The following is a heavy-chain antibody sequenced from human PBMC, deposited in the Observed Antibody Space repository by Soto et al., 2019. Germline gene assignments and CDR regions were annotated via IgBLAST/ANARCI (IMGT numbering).Heavy chain of an antibody. CDR1: GGSISSYY. CDR2: IYYSGST. V-gene: IGHV4-59*12. Sequence: PSETLSLTCTVSGGSISSYYWSWIRQPPGKGLEWIGYIYYSGSTNYNPSLKSRVTISVDTSKNQFSLKLSSVTAADTAVYYCARAKHNDISFDPRGQGTLVTVSS. J-gene: IGHJ5*02. CDR3: ARAKHNDISFDP. D-gene: IGHD3-9*01.